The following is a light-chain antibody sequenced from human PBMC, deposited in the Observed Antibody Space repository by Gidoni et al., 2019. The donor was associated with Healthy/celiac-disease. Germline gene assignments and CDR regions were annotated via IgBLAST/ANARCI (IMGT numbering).Light chain of an antibody. V-gene: IGLV2-14*03. CDR1: SSAVGGYNY. Sequence: QSALPQPASVSGSPRQSITISCTGTSSAVGGYNYDSWYQQHPGKAPKLMMYDVSNRPSGVSNRFSGSKSGNTASLTISGLQAEDEADYYCSSYTSSSTLYVFGTGTKVTVL. CDR3: SSYTSSSTLYV. J-gene: IGLJ1*01. CDR2: DVS.